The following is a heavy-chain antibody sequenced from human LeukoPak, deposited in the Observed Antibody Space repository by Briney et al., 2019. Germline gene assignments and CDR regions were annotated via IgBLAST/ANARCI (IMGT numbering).Heavy chain of an antibody. D-gene: IGHD3-3*01. CDR1: GGSISSGGYY. J-gene: IGHJ4*02. CDR2: IYHSGST. CDR3: ARVGDFWSGYDY. Sequence: SQTLSLTCTVSGGSISSGGYYWSWIRQPPGKGLEWIGYIYHSGSTYYNPSLKSRVTISVDRSKNQFSLKLSSVTAADTAVYYCARVGDFWSGYDYWGQGTLVTVYS. V-gene: IGHV4-30-2*01.